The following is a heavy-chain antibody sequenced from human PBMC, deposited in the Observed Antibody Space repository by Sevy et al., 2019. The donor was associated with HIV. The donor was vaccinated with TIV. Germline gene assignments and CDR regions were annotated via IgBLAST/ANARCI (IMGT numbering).Heavy chain of an antibody. CDR1: GFNFRRFG. D-gene: IGHD1-26*01. Sequence: GGSLRLSCAASGFNFRRFGMHWVRQAPGKGLEWVALISDDGSEKNYGDSIKGRFTISRDNSRDTVYLQMNSLRAEDTAVYYCAKNGGSYIGLAAFDIWGQGTMVTVSS. CDR2: ISDDGSEK. J-gene: IGHJ3*02. V-gene: IGHV3-30*18. CDR3: AKNGGSYIGLAAFDI.